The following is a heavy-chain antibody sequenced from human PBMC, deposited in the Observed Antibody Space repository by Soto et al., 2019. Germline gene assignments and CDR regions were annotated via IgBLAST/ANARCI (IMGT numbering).Heavy chain of an antibody. V-gene: IGHV3-23*01. CDR3: AKQMGTWVDTAIDF. CDR1: EISLSHKG. D-gene: IGHD1-1*01. CDR2: LSHDGGNI. J-gene: IGHJ4*02. Sequence: LXLSCLDPEISLSHKGMTCFGLPPVKGLQWVAALSHDGGNIYYRDSVRGRFTISRDNSKNTLYLQMHSLKAEDTAVYFCAKQMGTWVDTAIDFSGQGTQVTV.